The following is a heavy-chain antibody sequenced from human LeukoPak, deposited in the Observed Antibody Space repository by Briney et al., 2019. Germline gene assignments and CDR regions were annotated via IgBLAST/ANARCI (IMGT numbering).Heavy chain of an antibody. CDR3: AKAVWGTYYPHYYFDY. CDR2: ISHDGNNE. V-gene: IGHV3-30*07. CDR1: GFTFSYYA. Sequence: GGSLRLSCAASGFTFSYYAMHWVRQAPGKGLEWVAFISHDGNNEYYADSVKGRFTIARDNSMHTLFLQMSSLRAEDTAVYYCAKAVWGTYYPHYYFDYWGQGTLVTVSS. D-gene: IGHD1-26*01. J-gene: IGHJ4*02.